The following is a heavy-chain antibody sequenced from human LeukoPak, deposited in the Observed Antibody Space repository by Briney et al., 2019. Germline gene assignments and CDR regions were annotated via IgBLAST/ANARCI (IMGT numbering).Heavy chain of an antibody. Sequence: PGGSLRLSCAASGFTFTDCYMSWIPHAPGKGLERVSYISSSGSTIYYADSVKGRFTISRDNAKNSLYLQMNSLRAEDTAVYYCARDQAVEMATTEDYWGQGTLVTVSS. CDR3: ARDQAVEMATTEDY. J-gene: IGHJ4*02. CDR2: ISSSGSTI. D-gene: IGHD5-24*01. CDR1: GFTFTDCY. V-gene: IGHV3-11*01.